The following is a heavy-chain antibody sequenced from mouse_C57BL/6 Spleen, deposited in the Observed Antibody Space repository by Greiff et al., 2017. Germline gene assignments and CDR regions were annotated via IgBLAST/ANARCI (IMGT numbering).Heavy chain of an antibody. V-gene: IGHV1-52*01. J-gene: IGHJ2*01. CDR1: GYTFTSYW. Sequence: QVQLQQPGAELVRPGSSVKLSCKASGYTFTSYWMHWVKQRPIQGLEWIGNIDPSDSETHYNQKFKDKDTLTVDKSSRTAYMQLSSLTSEDSAVYYCARSDYYGSSYVPLDYWGQGTTLTVSS. D-gene: IGHD1-1*01. CDR3: ARSDYYGSSYVPLDY. CDR2: IDPSDSET.